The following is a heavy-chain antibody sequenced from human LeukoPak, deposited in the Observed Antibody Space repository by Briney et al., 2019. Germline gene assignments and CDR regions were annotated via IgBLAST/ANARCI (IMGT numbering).Heavy chain of an antibody. D-gene: IGHD5-18*01. CDR2: ISNSGTTI. CDR3: AREGYSSSFDY. V-gene: IGHV3-11*01. CDR1: GFTFNDYQ. Sequence: GGSLRLSCAASGFTFNDYQMNWIRQAPGKGPEWVSDISNSGTTIFYADSVRGRFTVSRDNARNSLLLQMDYLSAEDTAVYYCAREGYSSSFDYWGQGALVTVSS. J-gene: IGHJ4*01.